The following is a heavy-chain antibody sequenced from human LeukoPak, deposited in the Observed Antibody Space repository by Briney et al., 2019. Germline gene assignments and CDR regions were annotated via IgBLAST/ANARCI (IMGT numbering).Heavy chain of an antibody. CDR1: GGSISSYY. D-gene: IGHD3-22*01. J-gene: IGHJ4*02. Sequence: SGTLSLTCTVSGGSISSYYWSWIRQPAGKGLEWIGRIYTSGSTNYNPSLKSRVTMSVDTSKNQFSLKLSSVTAADTAVYYCARGIVVVPYFDSWGQGTLVTASS. CDR2: IYTSGST. V-gene: IGHV4-4*07. CDR3: ARGIVVVPYFDS.